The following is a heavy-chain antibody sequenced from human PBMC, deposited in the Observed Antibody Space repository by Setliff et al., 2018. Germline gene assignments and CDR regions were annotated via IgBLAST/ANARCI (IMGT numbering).Heavy chain of an antibody. D-gene: IGHD1-1*01. Sequence: PSETLSLTCTVSGASLNSGTYYWGWIRQPPGKGLEWIGRIYYRGDTYYNPSLKGRLTISVDTAQNQFSLRLTSVTAADTAVYYCARTGTYRYFDYWGQGALVT. V-gene: IGHV4-39*01. CDR1: GASLNSGTYY. CDR3: ARTGTYRYFDY. J-gene: IGHJ4*02. CDR2: IYYRGDT.